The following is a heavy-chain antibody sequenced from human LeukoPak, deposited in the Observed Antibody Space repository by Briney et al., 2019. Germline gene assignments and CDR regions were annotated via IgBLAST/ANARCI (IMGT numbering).Heavy chain of an antibody. J-gene: IGHJ6*03. CDR3: ARGGDIAAAGFLDPFYYYYYMDV. CDR1: GFTFDDYG. D-gene: IGHD6-13*01. V-gene: IGHV3-20*04. CDR2: INWNGGSI. Sequence: GGSLRLSCAASGFTFDDYGMSWVRQAPGKGLEWVSGINWNGGSIGYADSVKGRFTISRDNAKNSLYLQMNSLRAEDTALYYCARGGDIAAAGFLDPFYYYYYMDVWGKGTTVTVSS.